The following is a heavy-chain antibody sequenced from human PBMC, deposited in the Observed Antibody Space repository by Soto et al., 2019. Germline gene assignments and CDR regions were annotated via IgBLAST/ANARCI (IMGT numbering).Heavy chain of an antibody. V-gene: IGHV3-23*01. CDR1: GFSFSLYA. D-gene: IGHD6-13*01. J-gene: IGHJ4*02. CDR2: ISGTGST. Sequence: EVQLLESGGCLVQPGESLRLSCAASGFSFSLYAMTWVRQAPGKGLEWVSTISGTGSTYYADSVKGRFTISRDNSKATVYLQMNNLRAEDTAVYYCAKRDGAAAAGIDYWGQGNLVTVSS. CDR3: AKRDGAAAAGIDY.